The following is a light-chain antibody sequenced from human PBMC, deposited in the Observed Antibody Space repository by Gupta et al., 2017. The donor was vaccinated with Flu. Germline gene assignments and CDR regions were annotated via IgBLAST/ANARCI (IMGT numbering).Light chain of an antibody. Sequence: CLYASVGDRVTITCRASQSISRYLNWYKHRPGKAPKLLIYAASSWQSGVPSRFSGSGYGTDLTLTISSRQQEDAASYYCQQSDNNPLFAFGHGTKVDI. CDR3: QQSDNNPLFA. J-gene: IGKJ3*01. CDR2: AAS. V-gene: IGKV1-39*01. CDR1: QSISRY.